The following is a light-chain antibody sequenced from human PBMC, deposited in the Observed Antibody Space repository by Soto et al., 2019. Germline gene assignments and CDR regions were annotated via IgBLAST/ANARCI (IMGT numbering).Light chain of an antibody. Sequence: EIVLTQSPGTLSLSPGERATLSCRASQSVSSSFLAWYQQKPGQAPRLLIYGASSRATGIPDRFSGSGSGTDFTLTISRLEPEDFPVYYCQQMWAFGGGTKVEIK. V-gene: IGKV3-20*01. CDR1: QSVSSSF. CDR3: QQMWA. CDR2: GAS. J-gene: IGKJ4*01.